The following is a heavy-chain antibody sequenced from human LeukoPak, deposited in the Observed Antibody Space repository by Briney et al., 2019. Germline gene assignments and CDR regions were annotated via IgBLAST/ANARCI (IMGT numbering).Heavy chain of an antibody. CDR1: GGSISSGNYY. CDR2: IHASGST. J-gene: IGHJ4*02. CDR3: AGSYRLDY. V-gene: IGHV4-61*02. Sequence: QVQLQESGPGLVKPSQTLSLTCTVSGGSISSGNYYWSWIRQPAGKGLEWIGRIHASGSTNYNPSLKSRVTISVDTTKNQFSLKLSSVTAADTAVYYCAGSYRLDYWGQGTLTTVSS. D-gene: IGHD1-26*01.